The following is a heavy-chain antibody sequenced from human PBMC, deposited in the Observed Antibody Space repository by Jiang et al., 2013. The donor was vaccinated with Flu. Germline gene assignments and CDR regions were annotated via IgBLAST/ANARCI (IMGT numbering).Heavy chain of an antibody. CDR2: IYWNGDE. J-gene: IGHJ4*02. V-gene: IGHV2-5*01. CDR1: GFSLSRSREG. Sequence: KPTQTLTLTCTFTGFSLSRSREGVGWIRQPPGKALEWLALIYWNGDERYNPFLKSRLTITKGTSKEQVVLTMTNLDPMDTATYYCAHGPVMTDDFDYWGQGILVTVSS. CDR3: AHGPVMTDDFDY.